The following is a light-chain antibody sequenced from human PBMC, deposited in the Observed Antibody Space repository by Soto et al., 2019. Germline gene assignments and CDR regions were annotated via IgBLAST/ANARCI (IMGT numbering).Light chain of an antibody. CDR2: GAS. Sequence: EIVMTQSPATLSVSPGERATLSCRASQSVSSSLAWYQQKPGQAPRLLIYGASTRATGIPARFSGSGSGTEFTLTISSLQSEDFAVYYCQQYSGWQTFGQGTKLEIK. V-gene: IGKV3-15*01. CDR1: QSVSSS. CDR3: QQYSGWQT. J-gene: IGKJ2*01.